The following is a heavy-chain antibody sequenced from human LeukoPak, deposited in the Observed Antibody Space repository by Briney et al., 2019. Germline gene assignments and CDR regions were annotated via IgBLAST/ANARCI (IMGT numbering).Heavy chain of an antibody. CDR3: VREAYEYHFDY. CDR1: GFTFSDYS. CDR2: ISSSSLYI. Sequence: GGSLRLSCAASGFTFSDYSMNWVRQAPGKGLEWVSHISSSSLYINYADSVKGRFTVSRDNAKNSLFLQMNSLRAEDTAVYYCVREAYEYHFDYWGQGTLVTVSS. D-gene: IGHD5-12*01. V-gene: IGHV3-21*06. J-gene: IGHJ4*02.